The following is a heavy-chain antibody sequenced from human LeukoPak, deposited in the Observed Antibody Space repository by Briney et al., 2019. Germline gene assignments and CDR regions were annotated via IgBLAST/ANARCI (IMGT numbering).Heavy chain of an antibody. CDR3: AREEGNKDYYFYYMDV. V-gene: IGHV1-69*05. CDR2: ILPIFGTA. J-gene: IGHJ6*03. D-gene: IGHD1/OR15-1a*01. Sequence: SVKVSCTASGGTFSNYGISWVRQAPGQGLEWMGGILPIFGTANYAQKFQGRVTITTDESTSTAYMELSSLRSEDTAVYYCAREEGNKDYYFYYMDVWGKGTTVIVSS. CDR1: GGTFSNYG.